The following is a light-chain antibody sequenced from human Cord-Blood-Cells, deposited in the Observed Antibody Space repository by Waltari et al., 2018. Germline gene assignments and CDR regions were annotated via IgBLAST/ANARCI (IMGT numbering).Light chain of an antibody. CDR1: SSDVGGYNY. CDR2: EVS. J-gene: IGLJ3*02. V-gene: IGLV2-8*01. Sequence: QSALTQPPSASGSPGQSVTISCTGTSSDVGGYNYVSWYQQHPGNAPKLMIYEVSKRPSGVPDCFSGYKSGNTASLTVSGLQAEDEADDYCSSYAGSNNWVFGGGTKLTVL. CDR3: SSYAGSNNWV.